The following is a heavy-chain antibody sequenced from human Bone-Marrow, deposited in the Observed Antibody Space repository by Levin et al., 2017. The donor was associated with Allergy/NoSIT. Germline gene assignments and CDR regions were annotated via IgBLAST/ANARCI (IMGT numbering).Heavy chain of an antibody. D-gene: IGHD2-21*02. J-gene: IGHJ3*01. CDR1: GDTFTSHG. V-gene: IGHV1-18*01. CDR2: ISAYKGET. Sequence: GESLKISCKASGDTFTSHGISWVRQAPGQGLEWMGWISAYKGETNYARKLQGRLTMTTDTSTSTAYMELRSLRSDDTALYYGVRDILHCGGDCYDDVFDPWGQGTMVTVSS. CDR3: VRDILHCGGDCYDDVFDP.